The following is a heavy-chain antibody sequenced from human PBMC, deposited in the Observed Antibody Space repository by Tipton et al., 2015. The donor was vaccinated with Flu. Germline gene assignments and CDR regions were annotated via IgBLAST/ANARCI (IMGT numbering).Heavy chain of an antibody. CDR3: ARDQGFGDGLTYDYYAMGV. CDR2: VYYSGST. J-gene: IGHJ6*02. Sequence: LRLSCTVSGDSISSGGAYWTWIRQHPGKGLEWIGCVYYSGSTYYNPSLESRVTVSVDTSKNQFSLKLSSMTAADTAVYYCARDQGFGDGLTYDYYAMGVWGQGTTVTVPS. V-gene: IGHV4-31*02. CDR1: GDSISSGGAY. D-gene: IGHD3-10*01.